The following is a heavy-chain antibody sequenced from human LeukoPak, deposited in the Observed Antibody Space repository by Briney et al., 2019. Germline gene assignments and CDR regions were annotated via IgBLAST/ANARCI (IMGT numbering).Heavy chain of an antibody. J-gene: IGHJ4*02. V-gene: IGHV4-59*12. CDR2: IYHSGST. D-gene: IGHD3-9*01. CDR3: ARARIDWLLVFDY. Sequence: SETLSLTCTVSGGSINSYYWSWIRQPPGKGLEWIGEIYHSGSTNYNPSLKSRVTISADQPKSQFSLKLSSVTAADTAVYYCARARIDWLLVFDYWGQGTLVTVSS. CDR1: GGSINSYY.